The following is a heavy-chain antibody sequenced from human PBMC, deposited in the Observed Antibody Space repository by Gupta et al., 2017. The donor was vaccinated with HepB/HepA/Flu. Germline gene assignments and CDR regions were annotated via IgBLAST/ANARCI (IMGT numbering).Heavy chain of an antibody. J-gene: IGHJ4*02. D-gene: IGHD6-19*01. CDR1: GFTFSDLF. Sequence: EVQLVESGGGLVQPGGSLRLSCAVSGFTFSDLFIDWVRRAPGKGLEWIGRSRNKANSYSTEYAASVKGRFTVSRDDSKNSMYLQMNSLQTEDTAVYYWSGTVTGRRFDYWGQGTLVTVSS. CDR3: SGTVTGRRFDY. V-gene: IGHV3-72*01. CDR2: SRNKANSYST.